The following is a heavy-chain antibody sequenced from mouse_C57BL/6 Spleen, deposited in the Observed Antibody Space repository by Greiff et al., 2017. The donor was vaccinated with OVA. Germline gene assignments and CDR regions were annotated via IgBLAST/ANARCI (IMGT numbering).Heavy chain of an antibody. J-gene: IGHJ2*01. D-gene: IGHD2-2*01. Sequence: QVQLKQSGAELVRPGSSVKLSCKASGYTFTSYWMHWVKQRPIQGLEWIGNIDPSDSETHYNQKFKDKATLTVDKSSSTAYMQLSSLTSEDSAVYYCARAPMVTYYFDYWGQGTTLTVSS. CDR1: GYTFTSYW. CDR2: IDPSDSET. CDR3: ARAPMVTYYFDY. V-gene: IGHV1-52*01.